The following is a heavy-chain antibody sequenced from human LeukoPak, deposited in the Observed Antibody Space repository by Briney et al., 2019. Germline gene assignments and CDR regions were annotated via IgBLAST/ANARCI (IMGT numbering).Heavy chain of an antibody. V-gene: IGHV4-38-2*02. D-gene: IGHD6-13*01. Sequence: SETLSLTCTVSGYSIRSGYYWGWIRQPPGKGLEWIGSIYHSGSTYYNPSLKSRVTISVDTSKNQFSLKLSSVTAADTAVYYCARGSIAAAGERGAFDIWGQGTMVTVSS. CDR1: GYSIRSGYY. CDR2: IYHSGST. CDR3: ARGSIAAAGERGAFDI. J-gene: IGHJ3*02.